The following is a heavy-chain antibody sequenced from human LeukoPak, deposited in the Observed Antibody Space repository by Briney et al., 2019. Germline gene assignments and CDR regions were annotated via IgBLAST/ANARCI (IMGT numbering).Heavy chain of an antibody. CDR3: AKEAYYDILSGSEAEGFMDV. J-gene: IGHJ6*03. V-gene: IGHV3-23*01. CDR1: GFTFSSSA. Sequence: PGGSLRLSCAASGFTFSSSAMTWVRQAPEKGLEWVSTLSGSGDSTYYADSVKARFTISRDNSKNTLFLEMNRLRAEDTAIYYCAKEAYYDILSGSEAEGFMDVWGKGTAVIVSS. CDR2: LSGSGDST. D-gene: IGHD3-9*01.